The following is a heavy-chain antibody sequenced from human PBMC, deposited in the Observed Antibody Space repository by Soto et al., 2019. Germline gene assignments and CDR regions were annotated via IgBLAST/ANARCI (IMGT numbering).Heavy chain of an antibody. CDR2: INAGNGNT. Sequence: ASVKVSCKASGYTFTSYAIHWVRQAPGQRLEWMGWINAGNGNTKYSQKFQGRVTITRDTSASTAYMELSSLRSEDTAVYYCARVSAARPWYYGMDVWGQGTTVTVSS. CDR3: ARVSAARPWYYGMDV. D-gene: IGHD6-6*01. J-gene: IGHJ6*02. CDR1: GYTFTSYA. V-gene: IGHV1-3*01.